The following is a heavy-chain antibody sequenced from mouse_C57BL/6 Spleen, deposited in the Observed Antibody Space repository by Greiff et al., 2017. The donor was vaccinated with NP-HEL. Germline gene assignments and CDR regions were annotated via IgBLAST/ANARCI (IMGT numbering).Heavy chain of an antibody. D-gene: IGHD1-1*01. CDR1: GYTFTSYW. CDR2: IHPSDSDT. J-gene: IGHJ1*03. Sequence: QVQLQQPGAELVKPGASVKVSCKASGYTFTSYWMHWVKQRPGQGLEWIGRIHPSDSDTNYNQKFKGKATLTVDKSSSTAYMQLSSLTSEDSAVYYCAYYYGSSYVNWYFDVWGTGTTVTVSS. CDR3: AYYYGSSYVNWYFDV. V-gene: IGHV1-74*01.